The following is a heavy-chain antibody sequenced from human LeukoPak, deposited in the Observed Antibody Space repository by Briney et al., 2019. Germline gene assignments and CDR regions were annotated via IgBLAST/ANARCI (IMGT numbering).Heavy chain of an antibody. CDR3: ARGLKTATKSGYCSGGSCRTHYYGMDV. CDR2: INHSGST. Sequence: SETLSLTCAVYGGSFSGYYWSWIRQPPGKGLEWIGEINHSGSTNYNPSLKSRVTISVDTSKNQFSLKLSSVTAADTAVYHCARGLKTATKSGYCSGGSCRTHYYGMDVWGKGTTVTVSS. V-gene: IGHV4-34*01. CDR1: GGSFSGYY. J-gene: IGHJ6*04. D-gene: IGHD2-15*01.